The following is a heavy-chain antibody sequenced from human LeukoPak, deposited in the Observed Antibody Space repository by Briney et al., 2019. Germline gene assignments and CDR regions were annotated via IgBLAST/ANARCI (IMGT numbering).Heavy chain of an antibody. CDR3: ARAVGSSGSNWFDP. V-gene: IGHV4-61*02. Sequence: SQTLSLTCTVSGGSISSGSYYWSWIRQPAGKGLEWIGRIYTSGSTNYNPSLKSRVTISVDRSKNQFSLMLRSVTAADTAVYYCARAVGSSGSNWFDPWGQGTLATVSS. CDR2: IYTSGST. CDR1: GGSISSGSYY. J-gene: IGHJ5*02. D-gene: IGHD1-26*01.